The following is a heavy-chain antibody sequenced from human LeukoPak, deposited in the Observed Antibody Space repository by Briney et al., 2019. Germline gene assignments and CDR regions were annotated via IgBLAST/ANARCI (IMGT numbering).Heavy chain of an antibody. D-gene: IGHD6-13*01. CDR2: INPNSGGT. J-gene: IGHJ5*02. V-gene: IGHV1-2*02. Sequence: ASVKVSCKASGYTFTGYYMHWVRQAPGQGLEWMGWINPNSGGTNYAQKFQGKVTMTRDTSISTAYMELSRLRSDDTAVYYCARIIRGAAAGNNWFDPWGQGTLVTVSS. CDR3: ARIIRGAAAGNNWFDP. CDR1: GYTFTGYY.